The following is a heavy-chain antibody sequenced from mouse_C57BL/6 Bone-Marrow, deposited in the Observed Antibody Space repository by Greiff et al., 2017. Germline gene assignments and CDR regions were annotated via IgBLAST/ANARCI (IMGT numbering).Heavy chain of an antibody. CDR3: ARDRISNYFYYAMDY. V-gene: IGHV5-4*01. Sequence: EVKLVESGGGLVKPGGSLKLSCAASGFTFSSYAMSWVRQTPEKRLEWVATISDGGSYTYYPDNVKGRFTISRDNAKNNLYLQMSHLKSEDTAMYYCARDRISNYFYYAMDYWGQGTSVTVSS. CDR2: ISDGGSYT. CDR1: GFTFSSYA. J-gene: IGHJ4*01. D-gene: IGHD2-5*01.